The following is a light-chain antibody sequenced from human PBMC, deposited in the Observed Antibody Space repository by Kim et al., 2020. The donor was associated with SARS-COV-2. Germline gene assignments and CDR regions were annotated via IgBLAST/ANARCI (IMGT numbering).Light chain of an antibody. V-gene: IGKV1-33*01. CDR1: EDINNF. J-gene: IGKJ2*01. CDR3: QQFDVIPYT. Sequence: SVSVGDRVTISCQASEDINNFLTWYQQKTGKAPQLMIYDAAFLGTGVPARFSGRGSGTHFTLTITTLQPEDIATYYCQQFDVIPYTFGQGTKLEI. CDR2: DAA.